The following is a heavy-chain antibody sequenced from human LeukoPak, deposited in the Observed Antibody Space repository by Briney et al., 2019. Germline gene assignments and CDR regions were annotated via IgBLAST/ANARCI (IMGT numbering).Heavy chain of an antibody. D-gene: IGHD3-22*01. J-gene: IGHJ4*02. CDR1: GFTFSSYG. CDR2: MYSGGST. CDR3: ASPLAYYHDSSGHYPDY. Sequence: PGGSLRLSCAASGFTFSSYGMHWVRQAPGKGLEWVSIMYSGGSTYYADSVKGRFTISRDNSKNTLYLQMNSLRAEDTAIYYCASPLAYYHDSSGHYPDYWGQGNMVTVSS. V-gene: IGHV3-66*01.